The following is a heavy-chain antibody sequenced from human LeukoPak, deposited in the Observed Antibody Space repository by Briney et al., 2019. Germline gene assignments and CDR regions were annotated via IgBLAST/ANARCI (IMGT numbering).Heavy chain of an antibody. CDR3: VRDLGGRSGH. D-gene: IGHD1-26*01. Sequence: GGSLRLSCAASGFTFSSNWMHRVRQAPGKGLVWVSRINEDGSTTNYADSVKGRFTISRDNAKNTLYLQMNSLRAEDTAVYYCVRDLGGRSGHWGQGTLVTVSS. V-gene: IGHV3-74*01. J-gene: IGHJ4*02. CDR1: GFTFSSNW. CDR2: INEDGSTT.